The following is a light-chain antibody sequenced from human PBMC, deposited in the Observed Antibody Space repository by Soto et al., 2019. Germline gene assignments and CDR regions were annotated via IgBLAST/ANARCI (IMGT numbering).Light chain of an antibody. CDR3: SSYTSSSTQV. V-gene: IGLV2-14*01. J-gene: IGLJ2*01. CDR2: DVS. Sequence: QSALTQPASVSGSPGQSITISCTGTSSDVGGYNYVSWYQQHPGKAPKLMIYDVSNRPSGVSNRFSGSKSANTASLTISGLQAEDEDDYYCSSYTSSSTQVFGGGTKVTVL. CDR1: SSDVGGYNY.